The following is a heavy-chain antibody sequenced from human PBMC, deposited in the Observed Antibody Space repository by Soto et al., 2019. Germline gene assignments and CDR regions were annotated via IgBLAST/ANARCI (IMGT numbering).Heavy chain of an antibody. Sequence: EVQLVESGGGLVQPGGSLRLSCAASGFTFSSYWMHWVRQAPGKGLVWVSRINSDGISTSYADSVKGRFTISRDNAKNTLYLQMNSLRAEDTAVYYCASNYYYGSGSYYETTPYYYYYMDVWGKGTTVTVSS. V-gene: IGHV3-74*01. D-gene: IGHD3-10*01. CDR3: ASNYYYGSGSYYETTPYYYYYMDV. J-gene: IGHJ6*03. CDR1: GFTFSSYW. CDR2: INSDGIST.